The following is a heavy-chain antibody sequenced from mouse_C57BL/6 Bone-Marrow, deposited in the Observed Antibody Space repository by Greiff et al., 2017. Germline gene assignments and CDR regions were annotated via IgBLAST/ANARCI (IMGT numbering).Heavy chain of an antibody. D-gene: IGHD1-1*01. CDR1: GYTFTSYG. J-gene: IGHJ3*01. CDR2: IYPRSGNT. V-gene: IGHV1-81*01. Sequence: VQLQQSGAELARPGASVKLSCKASGYTFTSYGISWVKQRPGQGLEWIGEIYPRSGNTYYNEKFKGKATLTADKSSSTAYMELRSLTSEDSAVYFCARWGTTDFAYWGQGTLVTVSA. CDR3: ARWGTTDFAY.